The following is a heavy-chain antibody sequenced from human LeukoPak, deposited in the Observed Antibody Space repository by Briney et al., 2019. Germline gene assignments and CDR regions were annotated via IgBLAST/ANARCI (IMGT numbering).Heavy chain of an antibody. CDR2: IIPIYGTA. CDR3: ARDHCSGGSCHGGH. CDR1: GGTFSSYA. J-gene: IGHJ4*02. Sequence: SVKVSCKASGGTFSSYAISWVRQAPGQGLEWMGGIIPIYGTANYAQKFQGRVTITTDESTSTAYMELSDLKSEDTAVYYCARDHCSGGSCHGGHWGQGTLVTVSS. D-gene: IGHD2-15*01. V-gene: IGHV1-69*05.